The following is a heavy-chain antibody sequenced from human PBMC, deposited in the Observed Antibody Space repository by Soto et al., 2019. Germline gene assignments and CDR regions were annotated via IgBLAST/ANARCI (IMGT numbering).Heavy chain of an antibody. CDR2: ISGSGGST. Sequence: EVQLLESGGGLVQPGGSLRLSCAASGFTFSSYAMSWVRQAPGKGLEWVSAISGSGGSTYYADSVKGRFTISRDNSKNTLYLQMNSLRAEDTAVYYCAKDLGNLEWLLYYYGMDVWGQGTTVTVSS. CDR3: AKDLGNLEWLLYYYGMDV. V-gene: IGHV3-23*01. CDR1: GFTFSSYA. D-gene: IGHD3-3*01. J-gene: IGHJ6*02.